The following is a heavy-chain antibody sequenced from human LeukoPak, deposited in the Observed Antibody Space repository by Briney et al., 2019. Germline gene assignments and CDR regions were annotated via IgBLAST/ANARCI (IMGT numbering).Heavy chain of an antibody. CDR2: FDPEDGET. D-gene: IGHD6-13*01. J-gene: IGHJ4*02. CDR3: ATLPAGLVYQGFEC. CDR1: GYTLTELS. V-gene: IGHV1-24*01. Sequence: GASVKVSCKVSGYTLTELSMHWVRQAPGKGLEWMGGFDPEDGETIYAQKFQGRVTMTEDTSTDTAYMELSSLRSEDTAVYYCATLPAGLVYQGFECWGQGTLVTVSS.